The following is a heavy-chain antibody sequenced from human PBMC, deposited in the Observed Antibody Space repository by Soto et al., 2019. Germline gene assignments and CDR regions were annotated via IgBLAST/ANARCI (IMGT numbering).Heavy chain of an antibody. J-gene: IGHJ6*02. D-gene: IGHD3-10*01. V-gene: IGHV1-69*13. Sequence: AASVKVSCKASGGTFSSYAISWVRQAPGQGLEWMGGIIPIFGTANYAQKFQGRVTITADESTSTAYMELSSLRSEDTAVYYCARDMYYYGSGSYWGYYYYYGMDVWGQGTTVTV. CDR1: GGTFSSYA. CDR3: ARDMYYYGSGSYWGYYYYYGMDV. CDR2: IIPIFGTA.